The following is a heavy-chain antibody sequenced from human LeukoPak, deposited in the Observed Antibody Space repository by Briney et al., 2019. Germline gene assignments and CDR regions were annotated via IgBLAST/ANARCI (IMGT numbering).Heavy chain of an antibody. J-gene: IGHJ5*02. CDR3: ARLKVADEWLPSNNCFDP. D-gene: IGHD3-3*01. V-gene: IGHV4-4*07. CDR1: GGSISSYY. CDR2: INTSGST. Sequence: PSETLSLTCTVSGGSISSYYWSWIRQPAGKGLEWIGRINTSGSTNYNPSLKSGVIITVETSTNHFFLKLSPTTAADTAVYYCARLKVADEWLPSNNCFDPWGQGTLVTVSS.